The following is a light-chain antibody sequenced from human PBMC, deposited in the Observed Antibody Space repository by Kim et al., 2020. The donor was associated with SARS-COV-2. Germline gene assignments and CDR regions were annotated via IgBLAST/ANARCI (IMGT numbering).Light chain of an antibody. CDR1: TIGSKS. Sequence: ARGKAARITCGGKTIGSKSVHWYQQKPGRAPVLVIYYDSDRPSGIPERFSGSNSGNTATLTISRVEAGDEADYYCQVWDSSSDHWVFGGGTQLTVL. CDR2: YDS. J-gene: IGLJ3*02. V-gene: IGLV3-21*04. CDR3: QVWDSSSDHWV.